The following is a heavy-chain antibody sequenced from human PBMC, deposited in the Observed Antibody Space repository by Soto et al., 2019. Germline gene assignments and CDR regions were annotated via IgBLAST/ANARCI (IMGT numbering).Heavy chain of an antibody. J-gene: IGHJ4*02. CDR3: ANKQWLVARYYFCL. CDR1: GFTFSSYA. V-gene: IGHV3-30-3*01. CDR2: ISYDGSNK. Sequence: QVQLVESGGGVVQPGRSLRLSCAASGFTFSSYAMHWVRQAPGKGLEWVAGISYDGSNKYYADSVKGRFTISRDNCKNTLYLQTNSLPAEDTAVYYCANKQWLVARYYFCLWGQGTLVTGSS. D-gene: IGHD6-19*01.